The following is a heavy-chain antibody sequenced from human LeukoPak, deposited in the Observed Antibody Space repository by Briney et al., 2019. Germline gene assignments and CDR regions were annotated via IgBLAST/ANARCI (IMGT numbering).Heavy chain of an antibody. J-gene: IGHJ4*02. CDR3: VKSRVVVVVAATPGSADFDY. D-gene: IGHD2-15*01. Sequence: GASVKVSCKASGYTFTSYDINWVRQATGQGLEWMGWMNPNSGNTGYAQKFQGRVTMTRDTSTSTVYMELSSLRSGDTAVYYCVKSRVVVVVAATPGSADFDYWGQGTLVTVSS. CDR1: GYTFTSYD. CDR2: MNPNSGNT. V-gene: IGHV1-8*02.